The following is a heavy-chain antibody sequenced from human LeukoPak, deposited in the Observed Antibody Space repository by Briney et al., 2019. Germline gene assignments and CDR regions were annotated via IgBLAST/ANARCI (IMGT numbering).Heavy chain of an antibody. CDR1: SYTFTSYG. D-gene: IGHD3-16*02. CDR3: ARDQRPDYDWGSYRPGPNQFDY. CDR2: ISAYNGKT. J-gene: IGHJ4*02. V-gene: IGHV1-18*04. Sequence: ASVKVSCKASSYTFTSYGISWVRQAPGQGLEWMGWISAYNGKTNYAQKLQGRVTMTTDTSTSTAYMELRSLRSDDTAVYYCARDQRPDYDWGSYRPGPNQFDYWGQGTLVTVSS.